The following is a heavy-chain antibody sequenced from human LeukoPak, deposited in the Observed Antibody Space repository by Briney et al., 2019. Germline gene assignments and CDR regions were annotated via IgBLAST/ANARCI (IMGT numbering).Heavy chain of an antibody. D-gene: IGHD3-10*01. J-gene: IGHJ5*02. CDR1: GGSIRSPNYY. CDR3: ARDPTLPGNYYNGFDP. V-gene: IGHV4-39*07. Sequence: KPSETLSLTCIVSGGSIRSPNYYWGWIRQPPGKGLEWMGSVSYSGSTFYNPSLKSRVTISVDTSKNQFSLKLNSVTAADTAMYYCARDPTLPGNYYNGFDPWGQGTLVIVSS. CDR2: VSYSGST.